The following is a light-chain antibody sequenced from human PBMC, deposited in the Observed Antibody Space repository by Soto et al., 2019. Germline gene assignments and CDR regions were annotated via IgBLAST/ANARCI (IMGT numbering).Light chain of an antibody. CDR3: QQYGDSPRGT. J-gene: IGKJ4*01. Sequence: EVVLTQSPATLSLSPGERATLSCGASQTVSSNYLAWYQQKPGLAPRLLIYDASTRPTGIPDRLRGSGSGTDFTLTISRLDHEDVAVYYCQQYGDSPRGTFGGGTKVEIK. CDR1: QTVSSNY. V-gene: IGKV3D-20*01. CDR2: DAS.